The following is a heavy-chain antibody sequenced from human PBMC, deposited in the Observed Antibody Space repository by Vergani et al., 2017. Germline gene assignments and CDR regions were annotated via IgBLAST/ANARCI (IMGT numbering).Heavy chain of an antibody. V-gene: IGHV3-33*08. CDR2: TWYEGNNN. CDR3: ARETRYTPSSRDY. Sequence: QVQLVESGGNVVQSGTSLRLSCAASGFSFGSYGMHWVRQAPGRGLEWVSMTWYEGNNNYYADSVKGRFTISKDISKNTLYLQMNSLRGDDTAVYYCARETRYTPSSRDYWGQGTLVTVSS. J-gene: IGHJ4*02. CDR1: GFSFGSYG. D-gene: IGHD2-2*02.